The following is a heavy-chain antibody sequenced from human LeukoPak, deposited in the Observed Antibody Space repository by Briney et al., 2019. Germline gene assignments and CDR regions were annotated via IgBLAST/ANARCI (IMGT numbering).Heavy chain of an antibody. D-gene: IGHD5-18*01. CDR1: GGSISSYY. CDR3: ARATSYSWHFDS. J-gene: IGHJ4*02. CDR2: IYYSGST. Sequence: SETLSLTCTVSGGSISSYYWSWIRQPPGKGLEWIGYIYYSGSTNYNPSLKSRVTISVDTSENQFSLRLSSVTAADTAVYYCARATSYSWHFDSWGQGTLVTVSS. V-gene: IGHV4-59*01.